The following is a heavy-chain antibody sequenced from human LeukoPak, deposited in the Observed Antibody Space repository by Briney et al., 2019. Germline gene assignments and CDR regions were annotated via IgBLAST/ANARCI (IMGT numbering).Heavy chain of an antibody. J-gene: IGHJ4*02. Sequence: PGRSLRLSCAASGFTFSSYAMHWVRQAPGKGREWVAVISYDGSKKYYADSVKGRFTISRDNSQTTLYLQMNSLRAEDTAVYYCARDAPYFDYWGQGTLVTVSS. CDR3: ARDAPYFDY. CDR2: ISYDGSKK. CDR1: GFTFSSYA. V-gene: IGHV3-30-3*01.